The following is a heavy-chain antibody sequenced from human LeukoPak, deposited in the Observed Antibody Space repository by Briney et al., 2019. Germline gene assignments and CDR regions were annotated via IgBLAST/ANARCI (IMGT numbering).Heavy chain of an antibody. CDR1: GGSISSYY. V-gene: IGHV4-59*01. Sequence: SETLSLTCTASGGSISSYYWSWIRQPPGKGLEWIGYIYYSGSTNYNPSLKSRVTISVDTSKNQFSLKLSSVTAADTAVYYCARGDILTGSYYFGYWGQGTLVTVSS. J-gene: IGHJ4*02. CDR3: ARGDILTGSYYFGY. D-gene: IGHD3-9*01. CDR2: IYYSGST.